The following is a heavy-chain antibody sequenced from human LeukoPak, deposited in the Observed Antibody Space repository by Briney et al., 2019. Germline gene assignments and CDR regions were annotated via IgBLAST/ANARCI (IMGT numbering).Heavy chain of an antibody. CDR1: GDSVSSNTAA. Sequence: SQTLSLTCAISGDSVSSNTAAWNWIRQSPSRGLEWLGRTNYRSEWYHDYAVSVKSRINMNADTSKNQFSLHLNSVIPEDTAVYYCARDPQYSRSWNWFDPWGQGTLVTVSS. J-gene: IGHJ5*02. CDR2: TNYRSEWYH. V-gene: IGHV6-1*01. D-gene: IGHD6-13*01. CDR3: ARDPQYSRSWNWFDP.